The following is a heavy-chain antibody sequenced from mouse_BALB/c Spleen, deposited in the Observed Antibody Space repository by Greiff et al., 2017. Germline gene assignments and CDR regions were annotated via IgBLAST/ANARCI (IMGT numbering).Heavy chain of an antibody. Sequence: EVHLVESGGGLVKPGGSLKLSCAASGFTFSDYYMYWVRQTPEKRLEWVATISDGGSYTYYPDSVKGRFTISRDNAKNNLYLQMSSLKSEDTAMYYCARRERREYYYAMDYWGQGTSVTVSS. V-gene: IGHV5-4*02. D-gene: IGHD2-12*01. CDR3: ARRERREYYYAMDY. J-gene: IGHJ4*01. CDR2: ISDGGSYT. CDR1: GFTFSDYY.